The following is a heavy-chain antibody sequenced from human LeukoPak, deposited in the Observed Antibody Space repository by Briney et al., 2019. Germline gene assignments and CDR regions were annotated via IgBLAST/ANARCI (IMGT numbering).Heavy chain of an antibody. Sequence: PGGSLRLSCAASGFTFSSYAMHWVRQAPGKGLEWVAVISYDGSNKYYADSVKGRFTISRDNSKNTLYLQMNSLRAEDTAVYYCARDVTSSSGGWFDPWGQGTLVTVSS. D-gene: IGHD6-6*01. CDR1: GFTFSSYA. CDR2: ISYDGSNK. V-gene: IGHV3-30*04. J-gene: IGHJ5*02. CDR3: ARDVTSSSGGWFDP.